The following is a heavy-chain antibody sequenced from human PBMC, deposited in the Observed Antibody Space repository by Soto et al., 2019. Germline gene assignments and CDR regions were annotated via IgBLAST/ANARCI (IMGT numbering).Heavy chain of an antibody. D-gene: IGHD6-25*01. CDR3: ARSSGISGPPVY. Sequence: SETLSLTCTVSGGSISSYYWSWIRQPPGKGLEWIGYIYCSGSTNYNPSLKSRVTISVDTSKNQFSLKLSSVTAADTAVYYCARSSGISGPPVYWGQGTLVTVSS. CDR1: GGSISSYY. CDR2: IYCSGST. V-gene: IGHV4-59*01. J-gene: IGHJ4*02.